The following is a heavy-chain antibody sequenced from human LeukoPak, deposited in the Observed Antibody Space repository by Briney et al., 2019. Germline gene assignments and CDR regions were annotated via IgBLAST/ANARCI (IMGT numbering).Heavy chain of an antibody. D-gene: IGHD2-2*01. CDR1: GFTFSSYA. V-gene: IGHV3-30-3*01. J-gene: IGHJ6*02. CDR2: ISYDGSNK. CDR3: ARGLQLLMYGMDV. Sequence: PGGSLRLSCAASGFTFSSYAMHWVRQVPGKGLEWVAVISYDGSNKYYADSVKGRFTISRDNSKNTLYLQMNSLRAEDTAVHYCARGLQLLMYGMDVWGQGTTVTVSS.